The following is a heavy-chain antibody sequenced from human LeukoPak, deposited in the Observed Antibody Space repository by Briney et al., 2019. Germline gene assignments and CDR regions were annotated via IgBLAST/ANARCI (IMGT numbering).Heavy chain of an antibody. CDR2: FDPEDGET. V-gene: IGHV1-24*01. CDR1: GYTLTELS. J-gene: IGHJ4*02. D-gene: IGHD3-3*01. Sequence: ASVKVSCTVSGYTLTELSMHWVRQAPGKGLEWMGGFDPEDGETIYAQKFQGRVTMTEDTSTDTAYMELSSLRSEDTAVYYCATTVRFLEWLFDYWGQGTLVTVSS. CDR3: ATTVRFLEWLFDY.